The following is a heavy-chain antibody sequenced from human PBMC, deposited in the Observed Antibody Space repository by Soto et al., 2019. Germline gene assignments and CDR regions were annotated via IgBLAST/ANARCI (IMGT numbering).Heavy chain of an antibody. J-gene: IGHJ4*02. V-gene: IGHV3-30-3*01. CDR2: ISYDGSNK. D-gene: IGHD3-22*01. Sequence: GGSLRLSCAASGFTFSSYAMHWVRQAPGKGLEWVAVISYDGSNKYYADSVKGRFTISRDNSKNTLYLQMNSLRAEDTAVYYCARDRVMIVVVPGPGYFDYWGQGTLVTVSS. CDR3: ARDRVMIVVVPGPGYFDY. CDR1: GFTFSSYA.